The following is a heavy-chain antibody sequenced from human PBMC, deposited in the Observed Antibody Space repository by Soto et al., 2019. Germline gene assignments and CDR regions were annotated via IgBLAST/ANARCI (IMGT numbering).Heavy chain of an antibody. CDR1: NYTFTSYD. Sequence: QVQLVQSGAEVKKPGASVKVSCKASNYTFTSYDISWVRQAPGQGLEWMGWISAYSGNTNYAQKFQGRVTMTTDTSTRTAYMELRSLRSDDTAVYYCAREGQTEYYFDYWGRGTLVTVSS. CDR3: AREGQTEYYFDY. V-gene: IGHV1-18*01. J-gene: IGHJ4*02. CDR2: ISAYSGNT.